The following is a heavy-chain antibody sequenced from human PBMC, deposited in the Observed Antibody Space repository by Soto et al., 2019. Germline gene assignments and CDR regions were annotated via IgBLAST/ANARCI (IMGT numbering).Heavy chain of an antibody. J-gene: IGHJ4*02. Sequence: GESLKISCKGSGYNFTTYWIGWVRQMPGKGLEWMGIIYPGDSDTRYSPSFQGHVTISVDKSISTAYVQWSSLKASDSAIYYCFRGGVTSRTFDYWGQGTLVTVSS. CDR3: FRGGVTSRTFDY. CDR2: IYPGDSDT. D-gene: IGHD3-16*01. CDR1: GYNFTTYW. V-gene: IGHV5-51*01.